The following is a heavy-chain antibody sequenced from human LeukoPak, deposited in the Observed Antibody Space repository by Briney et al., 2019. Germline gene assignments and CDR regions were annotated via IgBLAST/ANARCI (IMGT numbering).Heavy chain of an antibody. V-gene: IGHV1-69*04. Sequence: SVKVSCKASGGTFSSYAISWVRQAPGQGLEWMERIIPILGIANYAQKFQGRVTITADKSTSTAYMELSSLRSEDTAVYYCAREGGFGQHWGQGTLVTVSS. CDR2: IIPILGIA. CDR3: AREGGFGQH. CDR1: GGTFSSYA. J-gene: IGHJ1*01. D-gene: IGHD3-10*01.